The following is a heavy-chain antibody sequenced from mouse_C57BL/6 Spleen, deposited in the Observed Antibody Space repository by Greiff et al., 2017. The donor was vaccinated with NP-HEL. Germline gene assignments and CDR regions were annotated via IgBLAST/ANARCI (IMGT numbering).Heavy chain of an antibody. V-gene: IGHV1-64*01. CDR2: IHPNSGST. CDR3: ARSRGIYDYSYYAMDY. J-gene: IGHJ4*01. Sequence: QVQLQQPGAELVKPGASVKLSCKASGYTFTSYWMHWVKQRPGQGLEWIGMIHPNSGSTNYNEKFKSKATLTVDKSSSTAYMQLSSLTSEDSAVYYCARSRGIYDYSYYAMDYWGQGTSVTVSS. CDR1: GYTFTSYW. D-gene: IGHD2-4*01.